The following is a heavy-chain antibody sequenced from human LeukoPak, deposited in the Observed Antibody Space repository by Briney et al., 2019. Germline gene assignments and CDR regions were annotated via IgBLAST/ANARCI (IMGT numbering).Heavy chain of an antibody. CDR3: ARSYQLLWFDY. CDR1: GGSISSGSYY. D-gene: IGHD2-2*01. CDR2: IYTSGST. Sequence: SETLSLTCTVSGGSISSGSYYWSWIRQPAGKGLEWIGRIYTSGSTNYNPSLKSRVTISVDTSKNQFSLKLSSVTAADTAVYYCARSYQLLWFDYWGQGTLVTVSS. V-gene: IGHV4-61*02. J-gene: IGHJ4*02.